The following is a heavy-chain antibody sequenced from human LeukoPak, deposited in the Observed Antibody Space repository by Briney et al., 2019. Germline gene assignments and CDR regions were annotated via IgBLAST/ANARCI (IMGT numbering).Heavy chain of an antibody. J-gene: IGHJ6*03. Sequence: SETLSLTCTVSGGTIKNYYWTWIRQPPGKGLEWIGYIYYSGSTSSNPSLKSRVTISVDTSKNQFSLRLKYVTAADTAVYYCARDVPRGTGYMDVWGKGTTVTVSS. CDR3: ARDVPRGTGYMDV. CDR1: GGTIKNYY. CDR2: IYYSGST. V-gene: IGHV4-59*01. D-gene: IGHD3-10*01.